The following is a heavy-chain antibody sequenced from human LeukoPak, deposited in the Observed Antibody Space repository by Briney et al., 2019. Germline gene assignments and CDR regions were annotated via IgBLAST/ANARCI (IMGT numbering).Heavy chain of an antibody. CDR2: IYSGGST. J-gene: IGHJ4*02. CDR1: GFTVSSNY. CDR3: ARAREFGELFY. D-gene: IGHD3-10*01. V-gene: IGHV3-53*01. Sequence: TGGSLRLSCAASGFTVSSNYMSWVRQAPGKGLEWVSVIYSGGSTYYADSVKGRFTISRDNSKNTLYLQMNSLRAEDTAVYCCARAREFGELFYWGQGTLVTVSS.